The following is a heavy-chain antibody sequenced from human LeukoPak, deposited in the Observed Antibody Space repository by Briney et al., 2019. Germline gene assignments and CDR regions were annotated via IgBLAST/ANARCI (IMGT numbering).Heavy chain of an antibody. D-gene: IGHD3-10*01. CDR3: ARETPYGSGSYPFDY. CDR2: IYNSGST. V-gene: IGHV4-59*01. J-gene: IGHJ4*02. Sequence: KPSETLSLTCTVSGGSISSYCWNWIRQPPGKGLEWIGYIYNSGSTNNNPSLKSRVTISVDTSKKQFSLKLSSVTAADTAVYYCARETPYGSGSYPFDYWGQGILVTVSS. CDR1: GGSISSYC.